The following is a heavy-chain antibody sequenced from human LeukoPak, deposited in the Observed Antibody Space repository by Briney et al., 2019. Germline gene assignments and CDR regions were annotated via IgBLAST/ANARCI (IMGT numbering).Heavy chain of an antibody. J-gene: IGHJ4*02. D-gene: IGHD6-19*01. CDR1: GFTFSSYA. CDR2: ISGSGGST. CDR3: AKGVESSVWFPFDY. V-gene: IGHV3-23*01. Sequence: PGGSLRLSCAASGFTFSSYAMSWVRQAPGKGLEWVSAISGSGGSTYYADSVKGRFTISRDNSKNTLWLQMNSLRAEDTAVYYCAKGVESSVWFPFDYWGQGTLVTVSS.